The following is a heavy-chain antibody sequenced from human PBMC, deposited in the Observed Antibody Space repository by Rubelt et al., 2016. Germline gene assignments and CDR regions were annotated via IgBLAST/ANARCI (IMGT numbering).Heavy chain of an antibody. V-gene: IGHV4-34*01. CDR1: GGSFSGYY. Sequence: QVQLQQWGAGLLKPSETLSLTCAVYGGSFSGYYWSWIRQPPGKGLEWIGEINHSGSTNYNPSLKSRVTISVDTSKNQFSLKLRAVTAADTAVYYCARMAGNYYGMDVWGQGTTGTVSS. CDR3: ARMAGNYYGMDV. J-gene: IGHJ6*02. D-gene: IGHD5-24*01. CDR2: INHSGST.